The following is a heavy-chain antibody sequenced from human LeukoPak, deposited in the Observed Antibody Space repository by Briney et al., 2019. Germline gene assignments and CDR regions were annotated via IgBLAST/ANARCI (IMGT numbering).Heavy chain of an antibody. CDR2: IKEDGSEK. D-gene: IGHD3-10*01. J-gene: IGHJ4*02. Sequence: PGGSLRLSCAASGFTFSSYWMTWVRQPPGKGLEWVANIKEDGSEKYYVDSVKGRFTISRDNSKNTPYLQMNSLRAEDTAVYYCARDPGLLWFGELYWWGQGTLVTVSS. V-gene: IGHV3-7*01. CDR3: ARDPGLLWFGELYW. CDR1: GFTFSSYW.